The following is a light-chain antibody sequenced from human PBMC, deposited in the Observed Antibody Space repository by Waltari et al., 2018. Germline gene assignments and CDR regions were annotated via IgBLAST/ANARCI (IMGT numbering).Light chain of an antibody. J-gene: IGLJ2*01. CDR2: EVS. Sequence: QSALTQPASVSGSPGQSITISCTGTSSDVGSYNLVSWYQQYPGKAPKVVVYEVSKRPSRLSNRFSGSKSCHTASLTIPWLQAEDEADYYCCSYTRSNYVTFGGGTKVTVL. CDR3: CSYTRSNYVT. CDR1: SSDVGSYNL. V-gene: IGLV2-23*02.